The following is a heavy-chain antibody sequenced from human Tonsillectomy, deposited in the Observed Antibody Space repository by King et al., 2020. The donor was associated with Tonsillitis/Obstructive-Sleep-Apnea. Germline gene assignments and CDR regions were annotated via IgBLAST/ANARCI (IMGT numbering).Heavy chain of an antibody. J-gene: IGHJ4*02. Sequence: ESGGGLVQPGRSLRLSCAASGFTFDDYAMHWVRQAPGKGLEWVSGISWNSGSIGYADSVKGRFTISRDNAKNSLYLQMNSLRAEDTALYYCAKDEEYSSSANFDYWGQGTLVTVSS. V-gene: IGHV3-9*01. D-gene: IGHD6-6*01. CDR1: GFTFDDYA. CDR3: AKDEEYSSSANFDY. CDR2: ISWNSGSI.